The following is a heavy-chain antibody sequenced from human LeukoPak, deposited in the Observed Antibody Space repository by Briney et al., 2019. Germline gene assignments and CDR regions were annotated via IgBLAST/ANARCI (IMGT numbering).Heavy chain of an antibody. CDR3: ARGGQVSTVVIM. CDR1: GFTFSTYS. Sequence: GGSLRLSCAASGFTFSTYSMNWVRQAPGKGLEWVSYITSTSSTIHYADSVKGRFTISRDNARNSLYLQMNSLRDEDTAVYYCARGGQVSTVVIMWGQGTLVTVSS. V-gene: IGHV3-48*02. CDR2: ITSTSSTI. J-gene: IGHJ4*02. D-gene: IGHD3-3*01.